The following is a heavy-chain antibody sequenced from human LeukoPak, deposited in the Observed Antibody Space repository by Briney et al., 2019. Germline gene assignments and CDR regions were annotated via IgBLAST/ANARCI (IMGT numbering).Heavy chain of an antibody. CDR3: ARGTYYDFWSYYYMDV. CDR1: GGTFSSYA. CDR2: IIPIFGTA. V-gene: IGHV1-69*05. J-gene: IGHJ6*03. D-gene: IGHD3-3*01. Sequence: SVKVSCKASGGTFSSYAISWVRQAPGQGLEWMGGIIPIFGTANYAQKFQGRVTITTDESTSTAYMELSSLRSEDTAVYYCARGTYYDFWSYYYMDVWGKGTTVTVSS.